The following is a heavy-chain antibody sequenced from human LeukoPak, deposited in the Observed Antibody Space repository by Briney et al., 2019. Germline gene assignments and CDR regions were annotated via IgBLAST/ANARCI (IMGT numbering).Heavy chain of an antibody. D-gene: IGHD5-24*01. CDR1: GYTLTESS. J-gene: IGHJ4*02. V-gene: IGHV1-24*01. CDR3: ATVTGDGYPAGADYYFDY. CDR2: FDPEDGET. Sequence: ASVKVSCKVSGYTLTESSMHWVRQAPGKGLEWMGGFDPEDGETIYAQKFQGRVTMTEDTSTDTAYMELSSLRSEDTAVYYCATVTGDGYPAGADYYFDYWGQGTLVTVSS.